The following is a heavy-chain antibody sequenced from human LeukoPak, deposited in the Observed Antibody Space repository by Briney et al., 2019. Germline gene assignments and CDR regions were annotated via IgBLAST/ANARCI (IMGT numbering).Heavy chain of an antibody. J-gene: IGHJ6*03. CDR1: GYIFTSYD. V-gene: IGHV1-8*01. CDR2: MNPNSGNT. Sequence: ASVKVSCKASGYIFTSYDINWVRQATGQGLEWMGWMNPNSGNTGYAQKFQGRVTMTRDTSISTAYMELSSLRSEDTAVYYCAKRTEYDILTGYPDYYYYYMDVWGKGTTVTISS. CDR3: AKRTEYDILTGYPDYYYYYMDV. D-gene: IGHD3-9*01.